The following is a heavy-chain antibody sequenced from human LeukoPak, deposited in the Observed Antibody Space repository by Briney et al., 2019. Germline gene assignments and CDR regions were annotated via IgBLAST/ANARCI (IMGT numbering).Heavy chain of an antibody. CDR1: GYTFTGYY. J-gene: IGHJ4*02. Sequence: ASVTVSYKASGYTFTGYYMHWVRQAPGQGHEWMGWVIGYSGETNYEQNLQDRVIMTTDTSTTTAHMELRNLRPDDTGVYYCARVQGSRMIVEDYWGQGTLVTVSS. V-gene: IGHV1-18*01. D-gene: IGHD3-22*01. CDR3: ARVQGSRMIVEDY. CDR2: VIGYSGET.